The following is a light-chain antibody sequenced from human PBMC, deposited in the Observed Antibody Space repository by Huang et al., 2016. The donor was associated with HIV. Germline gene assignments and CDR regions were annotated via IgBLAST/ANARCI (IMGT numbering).Light chain of an antibody. CDR3: QQYYTSPT. CDR1: QGISNS. Sequence: DIQMTQSPSSLSAFVGDTVTITCRASQGISNSVAWYQQKPGKAPKLLLSSTSRLESGVPSRFRGGCSGTDYTLTINSLHPDDFATYYCQQYYTSPTFGQGSKVEIK. CDR2: STS. J-gene: IGKJ1*01. V-gene: IGKV1-NL1*01.